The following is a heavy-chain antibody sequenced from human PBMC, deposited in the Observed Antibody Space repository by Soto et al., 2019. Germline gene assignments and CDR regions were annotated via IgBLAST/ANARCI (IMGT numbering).Heavy chain of an antibody. J-gene: IGHJ4*02. CDR3: SCKGAAGQYNFDY. D-gene: IGHD6-13*01. Sequence: ASVKVSCKASGGTFSSYAISWVRQAPGQGLEWMGGNIPIFGTANYAQKFQGRVTITADESTSTAYMELSSLRSEDTAVYYCSCKGAAGQYNFDYWGQGTLVTVSS. CDR2: NIPIFGTA. CDR1: GGTFSSYA. V-gene: IGHV1-69*13.